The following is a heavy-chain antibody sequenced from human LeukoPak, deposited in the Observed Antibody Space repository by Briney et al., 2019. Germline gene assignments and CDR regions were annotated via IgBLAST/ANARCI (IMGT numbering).Heavy chain of an antibody. V-gene: IGHV4-59*08. J-gene: IGHJ4*02. D-gene: IGHD5-18*01. Sequence: SETLSLTCTVSGGSISNYYWSWIRQPPGKGLEWIGYIYYSGSTYYNPSLKSRVTISVDTSKNQFSLKLSSVTAADTAVYYCAKSSYSIFDYWGQGTLVTVSS. CDR3: AKSSYSIFDY. CDR1: GGSISNYY. CDR2: IYYSGST.